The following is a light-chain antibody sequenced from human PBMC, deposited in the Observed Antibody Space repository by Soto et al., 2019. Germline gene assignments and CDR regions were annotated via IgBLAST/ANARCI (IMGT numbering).Light chain of an antibody. CDR2: DSS. CDR3: QQRVNRVT. V-gene: IGKV3-11*01. Sequence: EIVLTQSPATLSLSPGERASLSCRASQSVTTYLAWYQQEPGQAPRLLIYDSSNRATGIPARFSGSGSGTDFTLTISSLESEDFAVYYCQQRVNRVTFGGGTKVDIK. CDR1: QSVTTY. J-gene: IGKJ4*01.